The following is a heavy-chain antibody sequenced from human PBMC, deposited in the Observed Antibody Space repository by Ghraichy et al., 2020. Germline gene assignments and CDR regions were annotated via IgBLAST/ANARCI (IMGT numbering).Heavy chain of an antibody. J-gene: IGHJ3*02. V-gene: IGHV3-23*01. CDR3: AKGNSGSYYLAFDI. CDR2: ISGSGGST. Sequence: GGSLRLSCAASGFTFSSYAMSWVRQAPGKGLAWVSTISGSGGSTYYADSVKGRFTISRDSSKNTLYLQMNSLRAEDTAIYYCAKGNSGSYYLAFDIWDQGTMVTVSS. D-gene: IGHD1-26*01. CDR1: GFTFSSYA.